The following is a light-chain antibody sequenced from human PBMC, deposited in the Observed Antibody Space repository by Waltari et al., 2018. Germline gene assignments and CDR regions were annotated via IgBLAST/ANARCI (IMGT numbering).Light chain of an antibody. CDR3: QSYDHAFPVV. J-gene: IGLJ3*02. Sequence: TQPHSVSGSPGETVIISCTGSGGRISSNFVQWYQPRPGRAPAAVIYENNQRPSGVPDRFAGSIDGSSNSASLTISGLQSEDEADYYCQSYDHAFPVVFGGGTKLTVL. CDR2: ENN. V-gene: IGLV6-57*02. CDR1: GGRISSNF.